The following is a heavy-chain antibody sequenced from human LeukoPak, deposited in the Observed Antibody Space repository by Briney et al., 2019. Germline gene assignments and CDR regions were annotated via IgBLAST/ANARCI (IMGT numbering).Heavy chain of an antibody. Sequence: SETLSLTCTVSGGSISSYYWSWIRQPPGKGLEWIGYIYYSGSTNYNPSLKSRVTISVDTSKNQFSLKLSSVTAADTAVYYCASQWYVDAFDIWGQGTMVTVSS. CDR3: ASQWYVDAFDI. D-gene: IGHD6-13*01. CDR1: GGSISSYY. CDR2: IYYSGST. V-gene: IGHV4-59*08. J-gene: IGHJ3*02.